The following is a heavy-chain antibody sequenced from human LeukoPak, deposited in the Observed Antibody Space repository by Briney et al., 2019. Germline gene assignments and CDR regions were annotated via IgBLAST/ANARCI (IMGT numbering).Heavy chain of an antibody. Sequence: GGSLRLSCAASGFTFSSYSMNWVRQAPGKGLEWVSSISSSSSYIYYADSVKGRFTISRDNAKNSLFLQMNSLRAEDTAVYFCARVFRGDYDILTGYFDYWGQGILVTASS. V-gene: IGHV3-21*01. CDR3: ARVFRGDYDILTGYFDY. CDR1: GFTFSSYS. CDR2: ISSSSSYI. D-gene: IGHD3-9*01. J-gene: IGHJ4*02.